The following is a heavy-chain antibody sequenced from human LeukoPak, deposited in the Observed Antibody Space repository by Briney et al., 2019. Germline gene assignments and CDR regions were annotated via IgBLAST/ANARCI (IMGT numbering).Heavy chain of an antibody. V-gene: IGHV3-48*01. D-gene: IGHD3-22*01. CDR2: ISSSSSTI. CDR1: GFTFSSYS. CDR3: ARMGESSGYSNDY. Sequence: GGSLRLSCAASGFTFSSYSMNWVRQAPGKGLEWVSYISSSSSTIYYADSVKGRFTVSRDNAKNSLYLQMNSLRAEDTAVYYCARMGESSGYSNDYWGQGTLVTVSS. J-gene: IGHJ4*02.